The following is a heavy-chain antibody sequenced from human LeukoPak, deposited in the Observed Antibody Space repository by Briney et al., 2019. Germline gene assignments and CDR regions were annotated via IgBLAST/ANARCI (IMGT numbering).Heavy chain of an antibody. CDR1: GFTFSSYA. V-gene: IGHV3-23*01. J-gene: IGHJ4*02. D-gene: IGHD2-15*01. CDR2: ISGSGGST. Sequence: GGSLRLSCAASGFTFSSYAMTWVRQAPGKGLEWVSAISGSGGSTYYADSVKGRFTISRDNSKNTLYLQMNSLRADDTAVYYCXXXALVAAHFDYWGQGTLVTVSS. CDR3: XXXALVAAHFDY.